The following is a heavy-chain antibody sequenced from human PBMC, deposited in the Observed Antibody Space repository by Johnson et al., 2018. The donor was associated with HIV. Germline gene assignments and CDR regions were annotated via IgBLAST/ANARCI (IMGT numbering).Heavy chain of an antibody. J-gene: IGHJ3*02. D-gene: IGHD1-26*01. Sequence: VQLVESGGGLVQPGGSLRVSCAASGFTVSSNYMSWVRQAPGKGLEWVSVIYGDGTTFYADSVTGRFTISRDNSKNTLYLQMTNLRIEETAVYYCARGGWESDAVEIWGQGTMVTVSS. V-gene: IGHV3-66*01. CDR3: ARGGWESDAVEI. CDR1: GFTVSSNY. CDR2: IYGDGTT.